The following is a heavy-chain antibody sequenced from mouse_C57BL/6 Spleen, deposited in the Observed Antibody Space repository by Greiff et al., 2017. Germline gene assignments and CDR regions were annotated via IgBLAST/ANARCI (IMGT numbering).Heavy chain of an antibody. CDR2: ISYDGSN. CDR1: GYSITSGYY. Sequence: VQLKQSGPGLVKPSQSLSLTCSVTGYSITSGYYWNWIRQFPGNKLEWMGYISYDGSNNYNPSLKNRISITRDTSKNQFFLKLNSVTTEATATYYCAREGTAQAKRSYWGQGTLVTVSA. CDR3: AREGTAQAKRSY. V-gene: IGHV3-6*01. J-gene: IGHJ3*01. D-gene: IGHD3-2*02.